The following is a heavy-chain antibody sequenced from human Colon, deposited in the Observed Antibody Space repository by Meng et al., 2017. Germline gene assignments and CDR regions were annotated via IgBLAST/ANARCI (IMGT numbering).Heavy chain of an antibody. Sequence: EVQLVESGGGLVKQGGSLRLSCAASGFTFSSYSMNWVRQAPGKGLEWVSSISSSSSYADSVKGRFTISRDNAKNSLYLQMNSLRAEDTAVYYCARGRVVVVASPSDYWGQGTLVTVSS. CDR1: GFTFSSYS. V-gene: IGHV3-21*01. CDR3: ARGRVVVVASPSDY. D-gene: IGHD2-15*01. J-gene: IGHJ4*02. CDR2: ISSSSS.